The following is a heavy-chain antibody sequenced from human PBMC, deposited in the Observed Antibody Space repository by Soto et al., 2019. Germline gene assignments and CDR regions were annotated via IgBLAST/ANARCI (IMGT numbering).Heavy chain of an antibody. CDR2: TNHSGAP. J-gene: IGHJ6*02. V-gene: IGHV4-34*01. Sequence: KTSQSMSLTWALDGGSFSGYYWSWIRQPPGNVLEWNGETNHSGAPNKNTCLKSGLTIPVNTPKNQSSLKLRSVSPANTAGYPCARRRRVYYYYGMDVWGQGTTVTVSS. CDR1: GGSFSGYY. CDR3: ARRRRVYYYYGMDV.